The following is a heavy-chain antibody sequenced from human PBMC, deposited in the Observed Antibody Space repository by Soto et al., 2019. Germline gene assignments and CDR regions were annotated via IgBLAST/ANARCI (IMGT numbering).Heavy chain of an antibody. V-gene: IGHV3-48*02. CDR1: GFTFSSYS. Sequence: PGGSLRLSCAASGFTFSSYSMNWVRQAPGKGLEWVSYISSSSSTIYYADSVKGRFTISRDNAKNSLYLQMKSLRDEDTAVYYCARDLLFPSHRYHYGMDVWGQGTPVTVAS. J-gene: IGHJ6*02. CDR2: ISSSSSTI. D-gene: IGHD2-21*01. CDR3: ARDLLFPSHRYHYGMDV.